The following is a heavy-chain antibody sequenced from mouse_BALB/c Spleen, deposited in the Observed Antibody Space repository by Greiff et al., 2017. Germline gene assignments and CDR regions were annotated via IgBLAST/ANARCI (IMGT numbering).Heavy chain of an antibody. CDR3: ARQGYYYGHYYAMDY. D-gene: IGHD1-1*01. CDR1: GFSLTSYG. J-gene: IGHJ4*01. Sequence: VKLMESGPDLVAPSQSLSITCTVSGFSLTSYGVHWVRQPPGKGLEWLVVIWSDGSTTYNSALKSRLSISKDNSKSQVFLKMNSLQTDDTAMYYCARQGYYYGHYYAMDYWGQGTSVTVS. CDR2: IWSDGST. V-gene: IGHV2-6-2*01.